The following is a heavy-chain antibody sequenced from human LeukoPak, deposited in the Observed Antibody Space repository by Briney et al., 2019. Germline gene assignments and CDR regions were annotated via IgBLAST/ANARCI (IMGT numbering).Heavy chain of an antibody. CDR3: VPTDSSGLD. CDR1: GFTFSHYW. CDR2: TITDGSST. J-gene: IGHJ4*02. D-gene: IGHD3-22*01. V-gene: IGHV3-74*01. Sequence: GGSLRLSCEASGFTFSHYWMHWVRQAPGKGLGWVSRTITDGSSTNYVDSVKGRFTISRDNAKNTMYLQMNSLRAEDTAVYYCVPTDSSGLDWGQGTLVTVSS.